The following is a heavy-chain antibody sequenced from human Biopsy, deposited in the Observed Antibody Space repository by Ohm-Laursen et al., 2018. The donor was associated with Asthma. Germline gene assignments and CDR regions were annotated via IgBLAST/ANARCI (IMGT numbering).Heavy chain of an antibody. D-gene: IGHD6-13*01. CDR2: ITFDGSTQ. J-gene: IGHJ4*02. CDR3: SRDTLGYYFDI. V-gene: IGHV3-30-3*01. Sequence: SLRLSCAASGTHFGSYNMHWARQAPGKGLEWVAVITFDGSTQHYGDSVKGRFTISRDNSKNMLFLQMNSLRAEDTTVYYCSRDTLGYYFDIWGQGTQVTVSS. CDR1: GTHFGSYN.